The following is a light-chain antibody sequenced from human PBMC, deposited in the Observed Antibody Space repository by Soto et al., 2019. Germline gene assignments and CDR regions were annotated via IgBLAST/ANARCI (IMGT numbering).Light chain of an antibody. CDR1: QSVSNSY. CDR3: QQYGSSPRT. J-gene: IGKJ1*01. CDR2: GAS. V-gene: IGKV3-20*01. Sequence: EIVLTQSPGTLSLSPGEGATLSCRASQSVSNSYLAWYQQKPGQAPRLLIFGASSRATGIPDRFTGSGSGTDFTLTVGRLEPEDFALYYCQQYGSSPRTFGQGTKVEIK.